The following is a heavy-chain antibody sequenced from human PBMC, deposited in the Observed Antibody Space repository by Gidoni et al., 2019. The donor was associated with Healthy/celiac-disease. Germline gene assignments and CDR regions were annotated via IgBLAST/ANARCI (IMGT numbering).Heavy chain of an antibody. D-gene: IGHD1-20*01. CDR1: GFTFSSYG. J-gene: IGHJ4*02. CDR3: ARDSTAVSISFIDY. CDR2: IGYDGSNK. Sequence: QVQLVESGGGVVQPGRSLRLSCAASGFTFSSYGMHWVRQAPGKGLEWVAVIGYDGSNKYYADSVKGRFTISRDNSKNTLYLQMNSLRAEDTAVYYCARDSTAVSISFIDYWGQGTLVTVSS. V-gene: IGHV3-33*01.